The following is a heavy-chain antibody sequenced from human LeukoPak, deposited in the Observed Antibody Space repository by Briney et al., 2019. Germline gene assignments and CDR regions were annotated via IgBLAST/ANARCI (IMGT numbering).Heavy chain of an antibody. D-gene: IGHD6-13*01. J-gene: IGHJ5*02. V-gene: IGHV3-53*01. Sequence: GGSLRLSCAASGFTVSSNYLSWVRQAPGRGLEWVSVIFSGGGTCYADSVKGRFTISRDDSKNTLYLQMNGLRAEDTAVYYCAKEEAAGTFRWIDPWGQGTLVTVSS. CDR3: AKEEAAGTFRWIDP. CDR1: GFTVSSNY. CDR2: IFSGGGT.